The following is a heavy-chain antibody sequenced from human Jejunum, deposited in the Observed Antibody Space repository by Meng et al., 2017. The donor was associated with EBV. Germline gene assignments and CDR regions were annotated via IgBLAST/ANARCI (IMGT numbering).Heavy chain of an antibody. V-gene: IGHV4-4*02. CDR2: IYYTGRT. D-gene: IGHD5-12*01. CDR1: GASIIRSHW. Sequence: QAAVKVAGPGLVQPSGTLSLTCAGSGASIIRSHWWSWVRQAPGEGLEWIGEIYYTGRTNYNPSLKSRVSMSIDKSKNQFSLNLNSVTVADTAVYYCATSMSGYSYGYSWGQGTLVTVSS. CDR3: ATSMSGYSYGYS. J-gene: IGHJ5*02.